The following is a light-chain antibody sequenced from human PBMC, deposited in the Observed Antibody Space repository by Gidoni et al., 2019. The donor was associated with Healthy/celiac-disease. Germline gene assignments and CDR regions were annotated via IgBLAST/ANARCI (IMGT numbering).Light chain of an antibody. CDR1: SSDVGGYNY. CDR2: DVS. Sequence: QSALTQPASVSGSPGQSITISCTGTSSDVGGYNYVSWYQHHPGKAPKLMIYDVSNRPPGVSNRFSGSKSGNTASLTISGLQAEDEADYYCSSYTSSSTLRIWVCGGGTKLTVL. V-gene: IGLV2-14*03. J-gene: IGLJ3*02. CDR3: SSYTSSSTLRIWV.